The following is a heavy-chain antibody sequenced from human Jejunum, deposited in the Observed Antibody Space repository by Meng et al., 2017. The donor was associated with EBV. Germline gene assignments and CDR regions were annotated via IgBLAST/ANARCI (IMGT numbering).Heavy chain of an antibody. CDR3: AKERRGFYAEH. J-gene: IGHJ4*02. CDR1: GFTFGDYA. V-gene: IGHV3-30*04. Sequence: QVQLVGSGGGVGQPGRSLRLSCAASGFTFGDYAMHWVRQAPGKGLEWVALVSYGGSDKLYADSVKGRFTIYRDNSDNTLFLQMNSLKPEDTAVYYCAKERRGFYAEHWGQGTLVTVSS. D-gene: IGHD1-14*01. CDR2: VSYGGSDK.